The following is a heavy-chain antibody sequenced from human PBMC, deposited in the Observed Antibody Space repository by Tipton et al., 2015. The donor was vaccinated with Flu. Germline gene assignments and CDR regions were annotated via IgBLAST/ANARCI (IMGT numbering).Heavy chain of an antibody. V-gene: IGHV3-66*02. CDR2: IYAGGTT. CDR3: ARDVSGYSGYVH. Sequence: LRLSCAASGFIVSDNFMSWVRQAPGKGLEWVSIIYAGGTTSYADSVKGRFTISRDNSKNTLYLQMNSLRPEDTAVYYCARDVSGYSGYVHWGQGTLVTVSS. J-gene: IGHJ4*02. CDR1: GFIVSDNF. D-gene: IGHD5-12*01.